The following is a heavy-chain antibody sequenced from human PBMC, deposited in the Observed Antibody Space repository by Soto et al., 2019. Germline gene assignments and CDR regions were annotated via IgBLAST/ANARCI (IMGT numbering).Heavy chain of an antibody. CDR1: GFTFSSYA. CDR2: ISGSGGST. CDR3: AKDEGGTSWYLPLL. Sequence: EVQLLESGGGSVQPGGSLRLSCAASGFTFSSYAMTWVRQAPGKGLEWVSAISGSGGSTYYADSVKGRFTVSRDNSKNTLYLQMTSLRAEDTAIYYCAKDEGGTSWYLPLLWGQGTLVTVSS. J-gene: IGHJ4*02. V-gene: IGHV3-23*01. D-gene: IGHD6-13*01.